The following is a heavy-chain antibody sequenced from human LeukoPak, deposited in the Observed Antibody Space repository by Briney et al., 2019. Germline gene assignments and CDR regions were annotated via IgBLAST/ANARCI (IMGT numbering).Heavy chain of an antibody. D-gene: IGHD3-3*02. CDR3: ARVSLANSGFNAFDI. CDR1: GFTFSSYW. CDR2: IKQDGSEK. V-gene: IGHV3-7*01. Sequence: GGSLRLSCAASGFTFSSYWMSWVRQAPGKGLEWVANIKQDGSEKYYVDSVKGRFTISRDNAKNSLYLQMNSLRAEDTAVYYCARVSLANSGFNAFDIWGQGTMVTASS. J-gene: IGHJ3*02.